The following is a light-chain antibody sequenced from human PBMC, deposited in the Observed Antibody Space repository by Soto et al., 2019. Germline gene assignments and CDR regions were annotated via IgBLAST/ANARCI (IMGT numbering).Light chain of an antibody. CDR3: QQYGSSPPT. CDR2: GAS. J-gene: IGKJ1*01. Sequence: ETVLTQSPGTLSLSPGETGTLSCRASQSVTSSYLAWYQQKPDQAPRLLIYGASNRATGIPDRFSGSGSGTDFTLTISRLEPQDFAVYYCQQYGSSPPTFGQGTKVDIX. V-gene: IGKV3-20*01. CDR1: QSVTSSY.